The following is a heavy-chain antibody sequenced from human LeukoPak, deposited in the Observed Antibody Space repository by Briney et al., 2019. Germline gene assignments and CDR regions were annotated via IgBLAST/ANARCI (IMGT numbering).Heavy chain of an antibody. Sequence: SETLSLTCTVSGGSISSYYWSWIRQPAGKGLEWIGRIYTSGSTNYNPSLRSRVTMSVDTSKNQFSLKLSSVTAADTAVYYCARAVSLGYCSGGSCYSDAFDIWGQGTMVTVSS. D-gene: IGHD2-15*01. J-gene: IGHJ3*02. V-gene: IGHV4-4*07. CDR2: IYTSGST. CDR3: ARAVSLGYCSGGSCYSDAFDI. CDR1: GGSISSYY.